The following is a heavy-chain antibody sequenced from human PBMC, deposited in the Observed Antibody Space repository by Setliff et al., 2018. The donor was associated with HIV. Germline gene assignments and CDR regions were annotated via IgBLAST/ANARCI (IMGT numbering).Heavy chain of an antibody. V-gene: IGHV4-39*01. D-gene: IGHD6-19*01. Sequence: SETLSLTCTVSGDSINRGHYYWGWIRQPPGKGLEWIGNILNGETTFYNPSLKNRVTISVDTSKNQFSLRLASVTAADTAVYHCARPHSGRGGGAWFDPWGHGTLVTVSS. CDR1: GDSINRGHYY. J-gene: IGHJ5*02. CDR2: ILNGETT. CDR3: ARPHSGRGGGAWFDP.